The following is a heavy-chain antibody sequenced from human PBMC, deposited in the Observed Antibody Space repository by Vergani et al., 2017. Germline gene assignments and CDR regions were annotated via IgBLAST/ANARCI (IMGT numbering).Heavy chain of an antibody. CDR3: ARRVMYYDSSGYYLDY. Sequence: EVQLVQSGAEVKKPGESLKISCKGSGYSFTSYWIGWVRQMPGKGLEWMGIIYPGDSDTRYSPSFQGQVTISADKSISTAYLQLSSLKASDTAMYYCARRVMYYDSSGYYLDYWGQGTLVTVSS. J-gene: IGHJ4*02. CDR2: IYPGDSDT. D-gene: IGHD3-22*01. CDR1: GYSFTSYW. V-gene: IGHV5-51*01.